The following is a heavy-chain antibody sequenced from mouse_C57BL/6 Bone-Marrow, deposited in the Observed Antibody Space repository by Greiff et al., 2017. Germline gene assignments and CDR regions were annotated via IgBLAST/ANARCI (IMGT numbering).Heavy chain of an antibody. D-gene: IGHD1-1*01. CDR2: IDPSDSET. J-gene: IGHJ1*03. CDR1: GYTFTSYW. V-gene: IGHV1-52*01. CDR3: ARDLYYGRRDWYFDV. Sequence: QVQLQQPGAELVRPGSSVTLSCKASGYTFTSYWMHWVKQRPIQGLEWIGNIDPSDSETHYNQKFKDKATLTVDKSSSTAYMQLSSLTAEDSAVYYCARDLYYGRRDWYFDVWGTGTTVTVSS.